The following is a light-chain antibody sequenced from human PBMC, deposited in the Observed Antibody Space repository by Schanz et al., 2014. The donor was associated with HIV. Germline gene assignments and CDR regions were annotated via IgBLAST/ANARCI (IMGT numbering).Light chain of an antibody. CDR2: EGS. CDR3: CSYAGRYTFYV. CDR1: SSDVGSYNL. V-gene: IGLV2-23*01. Sequence: QSALTQPASVSGSPGQSITFSCTGTSSDVGSYNLVSWYQQHPGKAPKLMIYEGSKRPSGVPDRFSGSKYGNTASLTNSGLQAEEEDHYYCCSYAGRYTFYVFGTGTKLTVL. J-gene: IGLJ1*01.